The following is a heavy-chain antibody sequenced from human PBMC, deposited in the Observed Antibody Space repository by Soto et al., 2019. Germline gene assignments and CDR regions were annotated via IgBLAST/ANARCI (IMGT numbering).Heavy chain of an antibody. J-gene: IGHJ6*02. CDR1: GDSITSSNW. CDR2: VYHSGST. D-gene: IGHD3-10*01. Sequence: SETLSLTCAVSGDSITSSNWWSWVRQPPGKGLEWIGEVYHSGSTNYNPSLKSRVTISVDTSKNQFSLKLSSVTAADTAVYYCARVSGIYYYGMDVWGQGTTVTVSS. V-gene: IGHV4-4*02. CDR3: ARVSGIYYYGMDV.